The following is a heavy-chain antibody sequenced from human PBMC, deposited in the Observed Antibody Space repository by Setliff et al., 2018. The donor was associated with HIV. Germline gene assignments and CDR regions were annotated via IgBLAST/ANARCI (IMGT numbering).Heavy chain of an antibody. CDR1: GGSMSSSGPGYY. CDR2: VYYRGRT. CDR3: ARSQPDTIFGVVTFDC. D-gene: IGHD3-3*01. V-gene: IGHV4-39*01. J-gene: IGHJ4*02. Sequence: PSETLSLTCTVSGGSMSSSGPGYYWGWVCQTPGGGLEWIGSVYYRGRTYYNPSLKSRVTISVDTSKNQLSLRLTSMAAADTAMYYCARSQPDTIFGVVTFDCWGQGKMVTVSS.